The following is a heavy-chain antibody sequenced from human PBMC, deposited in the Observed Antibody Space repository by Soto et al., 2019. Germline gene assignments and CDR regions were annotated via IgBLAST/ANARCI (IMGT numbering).Heavy chain of an antibody. CDR2: IKHDGSEE. CDR1: GFTFSSHW. CDR3: ASRPSHRNYYGVFDY. D-gene: IGHD3-3*01. Sequence: EVQLVESGGGLVQPGGSLRLSCTASGFTFSSHWMTWVRQAPGKALEWVANIKHDGSEEYYVDSVKGRFTISRDNAKNSLFLQMNSLRAEDTAVYYCASRPSHRNYYGVFDYWGQGTLVTVSS. V-gene: IGHV3-7*03. J-gene: IGHJ4*02.